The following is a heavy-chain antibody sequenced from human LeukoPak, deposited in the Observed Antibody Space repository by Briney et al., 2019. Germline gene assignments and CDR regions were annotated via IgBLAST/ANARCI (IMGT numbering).Heavy chain of an antibody. Sequence: PGGSLRLSCAASGFTFSDHYMDWVRQAPGKGLEWVSTISGSGGSTYYADSVKGRFTISRDNSKNTLYLQMNNLRAEDTAVYYCAKDTGSRAVAGTRFDYWGQGTLVTVSS. CDR1: GFTFSDHY. J-gene: IGHJ4*02. CDR2: ISGSGGST. D-gene: IGHD6-19*01. CDR3: AKDTGSRAVAGTRFDY. V-gene: IGHV3-23*01.